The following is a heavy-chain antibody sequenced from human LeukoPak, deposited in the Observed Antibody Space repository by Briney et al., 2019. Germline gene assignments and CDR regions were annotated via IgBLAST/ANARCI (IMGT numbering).Heavy chain of an antibody. D-gene: IGHD1-1*01. CDR2: INPSGGSA. Sequence: PGASVKVSCKASGYTFTSYYMHWVRQAPGQGLEWMGIINPSGGSASYAQKFQGRVTMTRDMSTSTVYMELSSLRSEDTAVYYCARDLEGAFDIWGQGTMVTVSS. CDR3: ARDLEGAFDI. CDR1: GYTFTSYY. V-gene: IGHV1-46*01. J-gene: IGHJ3*02.